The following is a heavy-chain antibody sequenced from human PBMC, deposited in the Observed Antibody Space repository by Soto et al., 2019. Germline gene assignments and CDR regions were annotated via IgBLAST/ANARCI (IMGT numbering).Heavy chain of an antibody. CDR2: IDASGGYT. D-gene: IGHD3-22*01. Sequence: AGGSLRLSCAASGVTCIDYAMSWVRQAPGKGLEWVSLIDASGGYTYYADSVKGRFTISRDNSRNTLYLQMNSLRAEDTAVYYCAKNPGYYYDSTGYHFDYWGQGTLVTVSS. CDR1: GVTCIDYA. J-gene: IGHJ4*02. V-gene: IGHV3-23*01. CDR3: AKNPGYYYDSTGYHFDY.